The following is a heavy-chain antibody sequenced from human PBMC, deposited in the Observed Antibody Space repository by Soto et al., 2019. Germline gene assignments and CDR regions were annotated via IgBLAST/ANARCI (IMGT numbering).Heavy chain of an antibody. Sequence: GGSLRLSCAASGFTFSDYGMHGVRQAPGEGLQWVAVIWFDGSNEHYADSVKGRFTISRDNSKNTLYLQMYSLRDGDTAVYYCARGSIYCSSTSCSYGMDVWGQGTTVTVSS. CDR2: IWFDGSNE. CDR3: ARGSIYCSSTSCSYGMDV. D-gene: IGHD2-15*01. V-gene: IGHV3-33*01. CDR1: GFTFSDYG. J-gene: IGHJ6*02.